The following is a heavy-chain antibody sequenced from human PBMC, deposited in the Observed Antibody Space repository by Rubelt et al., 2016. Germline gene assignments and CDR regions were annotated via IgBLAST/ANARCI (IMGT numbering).Heavy chain of an antibody. Sequence: QVQLQQWGAGLLKPSETLSLTCAVYGGSFSNYYWSWIRQAPGKGLEWIGEINHSGSTNYNPSLKGRVTISVDKSKNQFSLKLSAVTAAETAVYYCARVGIREQQLVQFLDYWGQGTLVTVSS. V-gene: IGHV4-34*01. CDR1: GGSFSNYY. D-gene: IGHD6-13*01. J-gene: IGHJ4*02. CDR2: INHSGST. CDR3: ARVGIREQQLVQFLDY.